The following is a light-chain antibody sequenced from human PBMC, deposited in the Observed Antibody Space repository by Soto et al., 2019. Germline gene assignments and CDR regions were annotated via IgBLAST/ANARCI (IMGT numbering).Light chain of an antibody. CDR2: GAS. CDR3: QQYNKWPYT. V-gene: IGKV3-15*01. Sequence: EIVLTQSPGTLSLSPGERATLSCRASQSVSNNYLAWYQQKPGQAPRLLIYGASTRATGIPARFSGSGSGTECTLTISSLQSEDFAVYYCQQYNKWPYTFGQGTKVDIK. CDR1: QSVSNN. J-gene: IGKJ2*01.